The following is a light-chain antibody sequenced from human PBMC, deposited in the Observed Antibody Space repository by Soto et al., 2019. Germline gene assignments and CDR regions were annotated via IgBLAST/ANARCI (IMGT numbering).Light chain of an antibody. CDR3: QRYGSSPLA. J-gene: IGKJ4*01. CDR1: QSVSSNH. Sequence: EIVLTQSPGTLSLSPGERATLSCRASQSVSSNHLAWYQQKPGQAPRLLIYGAATRASGIPDRFSGSGSGTDFTLTITRLEPEDLAVYYCQRYGSSPLAFGGRNKVEIK. V-gene: IGKV3-20*01. CDR2: GAA.